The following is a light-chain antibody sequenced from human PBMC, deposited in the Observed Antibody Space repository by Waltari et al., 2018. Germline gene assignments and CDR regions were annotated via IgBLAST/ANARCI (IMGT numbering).Light chain of an antibody. CDR2: SNN. Sequence: HSVLTQPPSASGTPGQRVTIPCSGSSPNIGSNTVNWYQQLPGTAPKLFIYSNNQRPAGVPGRFSGSKSGTSASLAITGLQSEDEADYYCAAWDDSLNGVVFGGGTKLTVL. CDR1: SPNIGSNT. V-gene: IGLV1-44*01. CDR3: AAWDDSLNGVV. J-gene: IGLJ2*01.